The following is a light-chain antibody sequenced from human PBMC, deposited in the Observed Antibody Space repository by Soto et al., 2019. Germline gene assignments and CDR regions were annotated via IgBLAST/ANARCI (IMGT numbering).Light chain of an antibody. Sequence: IVLTQSPGTLSLSPGESATLPCRASQGLXSNYLAWHQQRPGQAPRLLXDCASTMATGSPDRFSGYGSGTDFTLTISRLEPEDFAVYYCQQYSSSTWTFGQGTKVDIK. CDR2: CAS. CDR1: QGLXSNY. J-gene: IGKJ1*01. V-gene: IGKV3-20*01. CDR3: QQYSSSTWT.